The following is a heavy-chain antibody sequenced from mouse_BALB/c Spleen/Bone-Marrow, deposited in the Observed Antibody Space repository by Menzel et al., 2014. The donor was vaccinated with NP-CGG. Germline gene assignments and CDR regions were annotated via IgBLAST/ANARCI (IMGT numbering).Heavy chain of an antibody. Sequence: VMLVESGPGLVAPSQSLSITCTVSGFSLTSYGVHWVRQSPGKGLEWLGVIWPGGSTNYNSALMSRLTISKDNSKSQVFLKMNSLQTDDTAIYYCARDRVGNYGYAMDYWGQGTSVTVSS. D-gene: IGHD2-1*01. CDR1: GFSLTSYG. V-gene: IGHV2-9*02. CDR3: ARDRVGNYGYAMDY. CDR2: IWPGGST. J-gene: IGHJ4*01.